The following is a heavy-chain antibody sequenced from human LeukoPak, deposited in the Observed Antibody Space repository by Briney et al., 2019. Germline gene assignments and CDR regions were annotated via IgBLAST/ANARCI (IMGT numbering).Heavy chain of an antibody. Sequence: ASVKVSCKVSGYTLTELSMHWVRQAPGKGLEWMGGFDPEDGETIYAQKFQGRVTMTEDTSTDTAYMELSSLRSGDTAVYYCATDSSGWHRYFDYWGQGTLVTVSS. D-gene: IGHD6-19*01. V-gene: IGHV1-24*01. J-gene: IGHJ4*02. CDR3: ATDSSGWHRYFDY. CDR1: GYTLTELS. CDR2: FDPEDGET.